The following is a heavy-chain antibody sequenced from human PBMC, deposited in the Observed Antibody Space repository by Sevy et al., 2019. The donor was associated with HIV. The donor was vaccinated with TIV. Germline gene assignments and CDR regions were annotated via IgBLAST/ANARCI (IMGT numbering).Heavy chain of an antibody. CDR3: AREGCTKPHDY. D-gene: IGHD2-8*01. Sequence: GGSLRLSCAASGFTFSKYSMSWVRQPPGKGLEWVSTLSFGCGEINYADSVKGQFTISRDNSKSSVYLQMNNLRPEDTAVYCCAREGCTKPHDYWGQGTLVTVSS. CDR2: LSFGCGEI. J-gene: IGHJ4*02. V-gene: IGHV3-23*01. CDR1: GFTFSKYS.